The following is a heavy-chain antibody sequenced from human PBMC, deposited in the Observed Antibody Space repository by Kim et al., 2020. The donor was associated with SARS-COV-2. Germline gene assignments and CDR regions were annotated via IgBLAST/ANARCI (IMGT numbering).Heavy chain of an antibody. CDR2: TYYRSKWYN. V-gene: IGHV6-1*01. D-gene: IGHD1-1*01. Sequence: SQTLSLTCAISGDSVSSTSAAWNWIRQSPSRGLEWLGRTYYRSKWYNDYAVSVKSRITINPDTSKNQFSLQLNSVTPEDTAVYYCARGEGLERENWFDPWGQGTLVTVSS. CDR3: ARGEGLERENWFDP. CDR1: GDSVSSTSAA. J-gene: IGHJ5*02.